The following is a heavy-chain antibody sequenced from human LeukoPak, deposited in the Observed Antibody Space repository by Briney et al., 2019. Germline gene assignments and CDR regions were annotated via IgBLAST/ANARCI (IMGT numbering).Heavy chain of an antibody. V-gene: IGHV3-23*01. CDR1: GFTFDSYA. D-gene: IGHD6-13*01. J-gene: IGHJ5*02. CDR3: VKHVGSRWSNNRSDP. CDR2: VSRFGGTT. Sequence: PGGSLRLSCAASGFTFDSYAMSWVRQAPGKGLEWVSAVSRFGGTTYYADSAKGRFTISRDNSNNTVYLQMNSLRVGDTALYYCVKHVGSRWSNNRSDPWGQGTLVTVS.